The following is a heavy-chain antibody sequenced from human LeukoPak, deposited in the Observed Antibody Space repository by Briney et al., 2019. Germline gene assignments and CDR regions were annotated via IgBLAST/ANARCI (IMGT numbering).Heavy chain of an antibody. Sequence: VASVKVSCKASGRTFSSYAISWVRQAPGQGLEWMGGIIPIFGTANSAQKFQGRVTITADESTSTAYMELSSLRSEDTAVYYCARAPGSRLNYYGMDVWGQGTTVTVSS. CDR1: GRTFSSYA. CDR3: ARAPGSRLNYYGMDV. CDR2: IIPIFGTA. V-gene: IGHV1-69*13. J-gene: IGHJ6*02. D-gene: IGHD2-21*02.